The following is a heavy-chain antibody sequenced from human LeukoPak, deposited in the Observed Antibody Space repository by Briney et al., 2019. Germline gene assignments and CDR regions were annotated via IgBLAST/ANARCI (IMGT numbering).Heavy chain of an antibody. CDR2: IYSGGNT. CDR3: ARDRGYSYGTDFDY. J-gene: IGHJ4*02. V-gene: IGHV3-66*02. Sequence: PGGSLRLSCAASGFTVSNNYMSWVRQAPGKGLEWVSVIYSGGNTYYPDSVKGRFTISRDNSKNTLYLQMGSLRAEDMAVYYCARDRGYSYGTDFDYWGQGTLVTVSS. CDR1: GFTVSNNY. D-gene: IGHD5-18*01.